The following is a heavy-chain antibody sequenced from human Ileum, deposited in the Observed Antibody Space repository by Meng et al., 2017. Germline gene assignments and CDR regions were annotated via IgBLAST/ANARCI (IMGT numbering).Heavy chain of an antibody. CDR3: ARRGFLEWLPFDY. D-gene: IGHD3-3*01. J-gene: IGHJ4*02. CDR1: GYTFTGYY. Sequence: ASVKVSCKASGYTFTGYYMHWVRQAPGQALEWMGRVNPNSGGTNYAQKFQGRVTMTRDTSISTAYMELSRLRSDDTAVYYCARRGFLEWLPFDYWGQGTLVTVSS. CDR2: VNPNSGGT. V-gene: IGHV1-2*06.